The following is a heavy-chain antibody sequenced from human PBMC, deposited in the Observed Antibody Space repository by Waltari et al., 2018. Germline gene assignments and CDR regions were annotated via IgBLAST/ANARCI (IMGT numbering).Heavy chain of an antibody. CDR3: ARDNRGYRLYNWFDP. CDR2: IYSGGST. V-gene: IGHV3-66*01. J-gene: IGHJ5*02. Sequence: EVQLVESGGGLVKPGGSLRLSCAASGFTFSSYSMNWVRQAPGKGLEWVSVIYSGGSTYYADSVKGRFTISRDNSKNTLYLQMNSLRAEDTAVYYCARDNRGYRLYNWFDPWGQGTLVTVSS. D-gene: IGHD5-18*01. CDR1: GFTFSSYS.